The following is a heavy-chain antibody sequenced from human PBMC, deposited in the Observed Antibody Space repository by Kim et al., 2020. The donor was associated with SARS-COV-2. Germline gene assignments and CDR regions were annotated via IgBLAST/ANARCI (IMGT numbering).Heavy chain of an antibody. CDR3: ARGIFRDGFDV. J-gene: IGHJ6*02. Sequence: GGSLRLSCAASGFRSSNYYVNWVRQRPGKGLEWVSRISNDGGVTHYADSVRGRFTMSGDSAENTEYLQMNSLSAEDTAVYFCARGIFRDGFDVWGQGTTVSVSS. CDR1: GFRSSNYY. CDR2: ISNDGGVT. D-gene: IGHD2-15*01. V-gene: IGHV3-74*01.